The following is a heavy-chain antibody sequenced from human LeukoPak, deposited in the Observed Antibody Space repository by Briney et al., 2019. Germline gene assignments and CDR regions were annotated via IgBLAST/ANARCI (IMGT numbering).Heavy chain of an antibody. CDR3: ACPRGWHGYGVYDI. CDR1: GFAFSTYW. V-gene: IGHV3-7*05. D-gene: IGHD6-19*01. J-gene: IGHJ3*02. Sequence: GGSLRLSCAASGFAFSTYWMSWIRQAPGKGLEWVANMNQAGNEKYYVDSVEGRFTISRDNAKSSLYLQMNSLRAEDTAIYYCACPRGWHGYGVYDIWGQGTMVTVSS. CDR2: MNQAGNEK.